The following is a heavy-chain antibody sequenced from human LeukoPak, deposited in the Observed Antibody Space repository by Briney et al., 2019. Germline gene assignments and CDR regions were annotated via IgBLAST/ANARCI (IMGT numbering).Heavy chain of an antibody. D-gene: IGHD3-3*01. V-gene: IGHV4-59*01. CDR1: GGSISSYY. CDR2: IYYSGST. J-gene: IGHJ3*02. CDR3: ARFIWSGYYMAFDI. Sequence: SETLSLTCTVSGGSISSYYWSWIRQPPGKGLECIGYIYYSGSTTYNPSLKSRVTISVDTSKNQFSLKLSSGTAADTAVYYCARFIWSGYYMAFDIWGQGTMVTVSS.